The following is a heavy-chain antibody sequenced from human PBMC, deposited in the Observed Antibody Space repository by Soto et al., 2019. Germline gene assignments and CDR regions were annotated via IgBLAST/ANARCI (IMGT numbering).Heavy chain of an antibody. D-gene: IGHD3-22*01. J-gene: IGHJ5*02. V-gene: IGHV1-18*01. Sequence: ASVKVSCKASGYTFTSYGISWVRQAPGQGLERMGWISAYNGNTNYAQKLQGRVTMTTDTSTSTAYMELRSLRSDDTAVYYCARSGHYYDSSGYSGWFDPWGQGTLVTVSS. CDR3: ARSGHYYDSSGYSGWFDP. CDR1: GYTFTSYG. CDR2: ISAYNGNT.